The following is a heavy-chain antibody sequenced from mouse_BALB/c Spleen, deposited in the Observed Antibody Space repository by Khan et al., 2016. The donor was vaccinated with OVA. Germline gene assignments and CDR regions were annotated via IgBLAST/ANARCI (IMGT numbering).Heavy chain of an antibody. Sequence: EVKLLESGPGLVKPSQSLSLTCTVTGYSITSNYAWNWIRQFPGNKLEWMGYISYSGSTTYNPSLKSRISITRDTSKNQFFLQLKSVTTEDTATHYCARGNYYGYYFDYWGQGTSLTVSS. V-gene: IGHV3-2*02. D-gene: IGHD1-1*01. CDR1: GYSITSNYA. CDR2: ISYSGST. J-gene: IGHJ2*02. CDR3: ARGNYYGYYFDY.